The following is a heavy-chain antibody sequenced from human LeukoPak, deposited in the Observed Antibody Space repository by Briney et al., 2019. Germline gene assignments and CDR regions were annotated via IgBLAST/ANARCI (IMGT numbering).Heavy chain of an antibody. J-gene: IGHJ4*02. CDR1: GFTFSSYS. CDR2: ISGSGGST. CDR3: AKRSSSWHKIFDY. Sequence: GGSLRLSCAASGFTFSSYSMNWVRQAPGKGLEWVSAISGSGGSTYYADSVKGRFTISRDNSKNTLYLQMNSLRAEDTAVYYCAKRSSSWHKIFDYWGQGTLVTVSS. D-gene: IGHD6-13*01. V-gene: IGHV3-23*01.